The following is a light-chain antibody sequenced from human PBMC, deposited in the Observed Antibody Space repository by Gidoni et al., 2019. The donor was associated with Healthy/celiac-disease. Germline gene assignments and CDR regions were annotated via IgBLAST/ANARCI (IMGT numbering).Light chain of an antibody. CDR3: MQGTHWAWA. Sequence: DVVMTQSPLSRPVTLGQPASLSCRSSQSLVYSDGHTYLNWFQQRPGQSPRRIIYKVSNRDSGVPDRFSGSGSGTDFRLKISRVEDEDVGVDYWMQGTHWAWAFGQGTKVEIK. CDR2: KVS. V-gene: IGKV2-30*01. CDR1: QSLVYSDGHTY. J-gene: IGKJ1*01.